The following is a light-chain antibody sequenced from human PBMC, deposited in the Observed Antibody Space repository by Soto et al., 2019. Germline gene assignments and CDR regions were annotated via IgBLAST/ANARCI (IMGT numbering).Light chain of an antibody. J-gene: IGKJ5*01. CDR3: QQYNNWPHQIT. CDR2: GAS. CDR1: HSVSNN. Sequence: EIVLTQSPATLSLSPGERATLSCRASHSVSNNYLAWYQQKPGQAPRLLIYGASTRATGLPARLSGSGSGTEFTLTISSLQSEDFAVYYCQQYNNWPHQITFGQGTRLEIK. V-gene: IGKV3-15*01.